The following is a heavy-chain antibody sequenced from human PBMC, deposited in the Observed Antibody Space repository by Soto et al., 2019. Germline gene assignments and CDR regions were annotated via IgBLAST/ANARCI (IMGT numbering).Heavy chain of an antibody. CDR1: GYTFTSYD. V-gene: IGHV1-8*01. CDR2: MNPNTGNA. Sequence: QVPLVQSGAEVKKPGASVKVSCKASGYTFTSYDIHWVRQAPGQGLEWMGWMNPNTGNAASAQKFQGRVTMTRNTSISTAYMQLSSLRSEDTAVYFCARVGRGTSGDFDYWGQGTLVTVSS. CDR3: ARVGRGTSGDFDY. J-gene: IGHJ4*02. D-gene: IGHD6-19*01.